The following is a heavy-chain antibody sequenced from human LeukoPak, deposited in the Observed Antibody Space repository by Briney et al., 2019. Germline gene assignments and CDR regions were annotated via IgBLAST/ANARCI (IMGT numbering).Heavy chain of an antibody. Sequence: PGGSLRLSCAASGFTFAEYTMHWVRQAPGKGLEWVSLISWNGARIHYGDSVKGRFTISRDNSKNSLYLQMNSLRTEDTASYYCVKDLVAASENVRGWYPMDYWGQGTLVPVSS. D-gene: IGHD6-19*01. J-gene: IGHJ4*02. CDR2: ISWNGARI. CDR3: VKDLVAASENVRGWYPMDY. CDR1: GFTFAEYT. V-gene: IGHV3-43*01.